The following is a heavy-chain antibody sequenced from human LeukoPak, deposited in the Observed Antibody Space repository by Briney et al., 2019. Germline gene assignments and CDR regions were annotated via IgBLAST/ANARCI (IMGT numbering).Heavy chain of an antibody. CDR1: GYTFTGYY. Sequence: ASVKVSCKASGYTFTGYYIHWVRQAPVQGLEWMGWINPNSGGTNYAQKFQGRVTMTRDTSISTAYMELSRLRSDETAVYYCARDKRGLAAAEYWGQGTLVTVSS. V-gene: IGHV1-2*02. J-gene: IGHJ4*02. CDR3: ARDKRGLAAAEY. D-gene: IGHD6-13*01. CDR2: INPNSGGT.